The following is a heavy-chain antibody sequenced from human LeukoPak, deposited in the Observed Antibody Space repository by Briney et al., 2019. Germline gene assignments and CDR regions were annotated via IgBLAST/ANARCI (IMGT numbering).Heavy chain of an antibody. CDR1: GGSISSTDYY. V-gene: IGHV4-30-4*08. CDR3: ARVIVVGATRDWFDP. D-gene: IGHD1-26*01. CDR2: IYYSGST. J-gene: IGHJ5*02. Sequence: ASETLSLTCTVSGGSISSTDYYWSWIRQPPGKGLEWIGYIYYSGSTYQNPSLKSRVTISVDTSKNQFSLKLNSVTAADTAVYYCARVIVVGATRDWFDPWGQGTLVTVSS.